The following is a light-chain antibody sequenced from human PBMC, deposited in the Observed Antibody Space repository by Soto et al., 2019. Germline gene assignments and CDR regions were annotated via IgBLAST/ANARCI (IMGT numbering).Light chain of an antibody. CDR2: DAS. J-gene: IGKJ1*01. CDR1: QSISSS. V-gene: IGKV3-11*01. CDR3: QQRSEWPRT. Sequence: EMVLNLGRGRISLTQEERATLSCRASQSISSSLAWYQQKPGQAPRLLIYDASTRATGFPARFSGSGSGTDFTLTIGSLEPEDFAVYYCQQRSEWPRTFGQGTKVDIK.